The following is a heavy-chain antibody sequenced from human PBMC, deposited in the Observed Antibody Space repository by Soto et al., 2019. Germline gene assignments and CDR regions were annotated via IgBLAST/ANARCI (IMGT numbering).Heavy chain of an antibody. V-gene: IGHV1-69*01. CDR1: GYA. D-gene: IGHD1-26*01. CDR2: INFVFGTV. CDR3: ARGDIVGASDEYFQH. J-gene: IGHJ1*01. Sequence: QVQMVQSGAEVKKPGSSVKVSCKASGYAISWVRQAPGQGLEWMGGINFVFGTVNYAQKFQGRVTITADESTSTAYMELSSLRSEDTAVYYCARGDIVGASDEYFQHWGQGTLVTVSS.